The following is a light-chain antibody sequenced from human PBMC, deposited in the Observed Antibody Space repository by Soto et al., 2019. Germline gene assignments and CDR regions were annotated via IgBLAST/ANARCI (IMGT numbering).Light chain of an antibody. Sequence: EIVLTQSPGTLSLPPGERATLSCRASQSVSNNYLAWYQQTPGQAPSLLIYGSSNRATGLPDRFSGSGSGTDFTLTISRLEPEDFAVYYCQQYGSSGTFGQGTKVDIK. CDR2: GSS. CDR1: QSVSNNY. V-gene: IGKV3-20*01. CDR3: QQYGSSGT. J-gene: IGKJ1*01.